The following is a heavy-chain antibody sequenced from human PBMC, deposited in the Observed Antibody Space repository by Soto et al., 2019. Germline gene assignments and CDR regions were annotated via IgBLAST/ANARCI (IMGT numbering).Heavy chain of an antibody. CDR1: GYSFINYW. V-gene: IGHV5-51*01. CDR2: IYPGDSDS. D-gene: IGHD2-21*02. J-gene: IGHJ6*01. CDR3: ARQPLCGNSVDHYGIAF. Sequence: GEALKISWKGSGYSFINYWIGWVRQMPGKSLEWMGIIYPGDSDSRYSPSFQGQVTISADKSISTAYLQWSSLKASDTAMYYCARQPLCGNSVDHYGIAFRAQGTTVTGS.